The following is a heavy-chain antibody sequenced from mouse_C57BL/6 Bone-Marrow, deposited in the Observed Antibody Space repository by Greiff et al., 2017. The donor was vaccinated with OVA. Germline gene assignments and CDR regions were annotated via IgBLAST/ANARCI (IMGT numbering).Heavy chain of an antibody. CDR3: ARYYYGSSPYWYFDV. V-gene: IGHV1-69*01. Sequence: QVQLQQPGAELVMPGASVKLSCKASGYTFTSYWMHWVKQRPGQGLEWIGEIDPSASYTNYNQKFKGKSTLTVDKSSSTAYMQLSSLTSEDSAVYYCARYYYGSSPYWYFDVWGTGTTVTVSS. D-gene: IGHD1-1*01. CDR2: IDPSASYT. CDR1: GYTFTSYW. J-gene: IGHJ1*03.